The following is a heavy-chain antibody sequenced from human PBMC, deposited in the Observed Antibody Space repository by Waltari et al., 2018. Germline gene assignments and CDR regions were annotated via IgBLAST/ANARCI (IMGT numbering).Heavy chain of an antibody. CDR1: RYTFTSYA. D-gene: IGHD5-12*01. CDR3: ARVVATTTGSLYYGMDV. Sequence: QVQLVQSAAAVRNPGASVKVSCEASRYTFTSYAMHLVRQAPGQRLEWMGWINAGNGNTKDSQKFQGRVTITRDTSESTAYMELSRLRYEDTAVYYCARVVATTTGSLYYGMDVWGQGTTVTVSS. V-gene: IGHV1-3*01. J-gene: IGHJ6*02. CDR2: INAGNGNT.